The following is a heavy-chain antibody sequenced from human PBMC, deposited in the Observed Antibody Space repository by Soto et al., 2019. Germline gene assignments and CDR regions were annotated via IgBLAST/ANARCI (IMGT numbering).Heavy chain of an antibody. CDR2: INHSGST. CDR1: GGSFSGYY. V-gene: IGHV4-34*01. D-gene: IGHD3-22*01. Sequence: QVQLQQWGAGLLKPSETLSLTCAVYGGSFSGYYWSWIRQPPGKGLEWIGEINHSGSTNYNPSLKSRVTISVDTSQNQFSLKLSSVTAADTAVYYCARPSATDSSPNNWFDPWGQGTLVTVSS. CDR3: ARPSATDSSPNNWFDP. J-gene: IGHJ5*02.